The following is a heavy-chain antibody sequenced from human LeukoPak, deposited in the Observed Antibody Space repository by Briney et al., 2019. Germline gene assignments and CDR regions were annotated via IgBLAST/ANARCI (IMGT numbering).Heavy chain of an antibody. CDR3: ARELVAAAGRGRYYFDY. D-gene: IGHD6-13*01. J-gene: IGHJ4*02. CDR1: GGSISSGSYY. V-gene: IGHV4-61*02. Sequence: PSQTLSLTCTVSGGSISSGSYYWSWIRQPAGKGLEWIGRIYTSGSTNYNPSLKSRVTISVDTSKNQFSLKLSSVTAADTAVYYCARELVAAAGRGRYYFDYWGQGTLVTVSS. CDR2: IYTSGST.